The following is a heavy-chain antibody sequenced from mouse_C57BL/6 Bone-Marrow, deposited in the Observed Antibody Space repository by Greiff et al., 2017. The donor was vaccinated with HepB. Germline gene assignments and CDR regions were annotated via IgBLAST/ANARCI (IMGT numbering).Heavy chain of an antibody. Sequence: VQLQQSGPELVKPGASVKIPCKASGYTFTDYNMDWVKQSHGKSLEWIGDINPNNGGTIYNQKFKGKATVTVDKSSSTAYMELRSLTSEDTAVYYCARGDYYGSSFFFDYWGQGTTLTVSS. CDR3: ARGDYYGSSFFFDY. D-gene: IGHD1-1*01. V-gene: IGHV1-18*01. CDR2: INPNNGGT. CDR1: GYTFTDYN. J-gene: IGHJ2*01.